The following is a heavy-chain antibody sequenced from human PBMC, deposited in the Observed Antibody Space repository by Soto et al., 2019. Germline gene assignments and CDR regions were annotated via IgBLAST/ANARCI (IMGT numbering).Heavy chain of an antibody. CDR1: GFSLSSYT. J-gene: IGHJ3*02. CDR3: AKDSTVVTNQWPVRRSENVAFDI. Sequence: EGQLLESGGGLVQPGGSLRLSCAASGFSLSSYTMSWVRQAPGKGLEWVSGISGSGGSTYYADSVKGRFTMSRDNSKNTVYLQMNSLRAEDTAVYYCAKDSTVVTNQWPVRRSENVAFDIWGQGTMVTVSS. CDR2: ISGSGGST. V-gene: IGHV3-23*01. D-gene: IGHD4-17*01.